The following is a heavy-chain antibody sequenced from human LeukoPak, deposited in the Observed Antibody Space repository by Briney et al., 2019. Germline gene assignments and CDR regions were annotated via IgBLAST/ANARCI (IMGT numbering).Heavy chain of an antibody. CDR3: AKDPTSQWLVLVGAWYFDY. J-gene: IGHJ4*02. D-gene: IGHD6-19*01. Sequence: GRSLRLSCAASGFTFSSYGMHWVRPAPGKGLEWVAVISYDGSNKYYADSVKGRFTISRDNSKNTLYLQMNSLRAEDTAVYYCAKDPTSQWLVLVGAWYFDYWGQGTLVTVSS. V-gene: IGHV3-30*18. CDR1: GFTFSSYG. CDR2: ISYDGSNK.